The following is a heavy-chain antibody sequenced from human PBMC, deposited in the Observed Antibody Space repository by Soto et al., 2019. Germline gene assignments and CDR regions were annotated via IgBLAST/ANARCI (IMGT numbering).Heavy chain of an antibody. CDR2: INAVNGNT. J-gene: IGHJ2*01. CDR3: ATATTVATGWYFDL. Sequence: QVQLVQSRAQVKKTGASVKVSCKASGYSFTNFALHWVRQAPGQRLEWVGRINAVNGNTKYSEKFQDRVTIMRDTSANTAFMELTSLRAEDTAVYYCATATTVATGWYFDLWGRGTLVTVSS. D-gene: IGHD4-17*01. V-gene: IGHV1-3*01. CDR1: GYSFTNFA.